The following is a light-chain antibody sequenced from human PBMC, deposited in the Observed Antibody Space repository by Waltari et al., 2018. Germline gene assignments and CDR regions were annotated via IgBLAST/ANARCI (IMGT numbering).Light chain of an antibody. Sequence: QSALTQPASVSGSPGQSITISCTGTNSDVGSYNFVSWYQQYPGEAPKLMIFEVTNRPSGVSNRFSGSKSGNTASLIISGLQGEDEADYYCSSYTTSRTYVFGTGTKVTVL. V-gene: IGLV2-14*01. J-gene: IGLJ1*01. CDR3: SSYTTSRTYV. CDR1: NSDVGSYNF. CDR2: EVT.